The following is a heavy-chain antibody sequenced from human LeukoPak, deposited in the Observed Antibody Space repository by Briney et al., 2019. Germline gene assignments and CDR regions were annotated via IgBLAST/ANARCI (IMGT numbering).Heavy chain of an antibody. V-gene: IGHV3-48*03. D-gene: IGHD3-10*01. J-gene: IGHJ5*02. Sequence: HSGGSLRLSCAASGFTFSSYEMNWVRQAPGKGLEWVSYISSSGSTIYYADSVKGRFTISRDNAKNSLYLQMNSLRAEDTAVYYCASLSMVRGVNNWFDPWGQGTLVTVSS. CDR1: GFTFSSYE. CDR3: ASLSMVRGVNNWFDP. CDR2: ISSSGSTI.